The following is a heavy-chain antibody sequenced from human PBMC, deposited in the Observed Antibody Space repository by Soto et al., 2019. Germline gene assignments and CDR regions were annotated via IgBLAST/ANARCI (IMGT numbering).Heavy chain of an antibody. Sequence: GASVKVSCKASGYTFTDYYMLWVRQAPGQGLEWMGWINPNSGGTNYAQKFQGWVTMTRDTSISTAYMELSRLRSDDTAVYYCARQGFGALHGLVDVWGQGTTVTVSS. V-gene: IGHV1-2*04. D-gene: IGHD3-10*01. CDR3: ARQGFGALHGLVDV. J-gene: IGHJ6*02. CDR2: INPNSGGT. CDR1: GYTFTDYY.